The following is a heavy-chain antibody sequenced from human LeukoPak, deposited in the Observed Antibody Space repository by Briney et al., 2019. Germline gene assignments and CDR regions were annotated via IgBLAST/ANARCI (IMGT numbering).Heavy chain of an antibody. V-gene: IGHV3-48*03. CDR1: GFICSRYE. J-gene: IGHJ3*02. Sequence: GGSLRLSCAASGFICSRYEMNWVRQAPGKGLEWISYISSSGTTIYYADSVKGRFTISRDNAKNSLYLQMNSLRAEDTAVYYCARVGGSGYRDAFDIWGQGTMVTVSS. CDR2: ISSSGTTI. D-gene: IGHD3-22*01. CDR3: ARVGGSGYRDAFDI.